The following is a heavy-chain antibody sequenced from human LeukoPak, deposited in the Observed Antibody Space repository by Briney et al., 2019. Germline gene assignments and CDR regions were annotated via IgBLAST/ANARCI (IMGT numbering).Heavy chain of an antibody. D-gene: IGHD6-19*01. J-gene: IGHJ4*02. V-gene: IGHV4-30-2*01. CDR2: IYYTGST. Sequence: PSETLSLTCTISGGSISSGGYYWSWIRQPPGKGLEWIGYIYYTGSTYYNPSLKSRVTISVDRSRNQFSLKLSSMTAADTAVYYCARDQSYSSGWDWGQGTLVTVSS. CDR1: GGSISSGGYY. CDR3: ARDQSYSSGWD.